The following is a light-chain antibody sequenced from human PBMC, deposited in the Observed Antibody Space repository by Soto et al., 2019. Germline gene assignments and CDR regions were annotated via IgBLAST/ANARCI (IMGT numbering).Light chain of an antibody. J-gene: IGKJ4*01. CDR1: QGISSY. CDR3: QQYYSYPPAT. V-gene: IGKV1-8*01. CDR2: AAS. Sequence: AIRMTQSPSSLSASTGDRVTITCRASQGISSYLDWYQQKPGKAPKLLIYAASTLQSGVPARFSGSGSGTDFTLTISCLQSEDFATYYCQQYYSYPPATFGGGTKVEIK.